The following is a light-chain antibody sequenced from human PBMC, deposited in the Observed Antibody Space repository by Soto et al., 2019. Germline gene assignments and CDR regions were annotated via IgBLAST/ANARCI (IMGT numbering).Light chain of an antibody. CDR1: QAIGNY. CDR3: QQYQATNLT. J-gene: IGKJ5*01. Sequence: DIQMTQSPSSLSASVGDRVTITCRASQAIGNYLNWYQQKPGKAPNLLIFGATTLQSGVPSRFSGSGYGTNFTLIISVLQPEDFAIYYCQQYQATNLTFGQGTRIE. V-gene: IGKV1-39*01. CDR2: GAT.